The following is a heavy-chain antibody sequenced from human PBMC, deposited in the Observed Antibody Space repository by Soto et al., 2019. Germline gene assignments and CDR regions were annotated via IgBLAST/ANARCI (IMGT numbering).Heavy chain of an antibody. Sequence: QVQLVQSGAEVKKPGASVKVSCKASGYTFTSYDINWVRQATGQGLEWMGWMNPNSGNTGYAQKFXXXXXXXXNTSISTAYXXXXXXXXXXXXXXXXXRGGQQLVPFDYXX. V-gene: IGHV1-8*01. J-gene: IGHJ4*01. D-gene: IGHD6-6*01. CDR2: MNPNSGNT. CDR3: XRGGQQLVPFDY. CDR1: GYTFTSYD.